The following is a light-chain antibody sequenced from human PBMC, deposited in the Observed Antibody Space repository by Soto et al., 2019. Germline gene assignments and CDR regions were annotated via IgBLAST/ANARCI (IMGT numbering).Light chain of an antibody. V-gene: IGLV2-14*03. CDR3: CAYTARTTLSCV. J-gene: IGLJ3*02. CDR2: DVD. Sequence: QSALAQPTSVSGSPGQSITSSCTGVSSDVGGYNHVSWYQQHPGNVPRLIIYDVDNRPLGISNRFSGSQSGNTASLSISGLQAEDEADYYCCAYTARTTLSCVFGGGTKVTVL. CDR1: SSDVGGYNH.